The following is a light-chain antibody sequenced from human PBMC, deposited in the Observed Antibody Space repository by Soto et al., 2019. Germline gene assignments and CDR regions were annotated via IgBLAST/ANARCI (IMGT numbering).Light chain of an antibody. CDR1: SSDVGGYNY. V-gene: IGLV2-8*02. CDR3: TSYAGGNNV. J-gene: IGLJ1*01. Sequence: QSVLTQPPSASRSPGQSVTISCTGTSSDVGGYNYVSWYQQYPGKVPKLMVYEVNKRPSGVPDRFSGSKSGNTASLTVSGLQADDEADYYCTSYAGGNNVFGTGTKLTVL. CDR2: EVN.